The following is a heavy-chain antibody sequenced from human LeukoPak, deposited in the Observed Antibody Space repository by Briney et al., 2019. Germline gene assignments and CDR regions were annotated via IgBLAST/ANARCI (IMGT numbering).Heavy chain of an antibody. CDR2: IYYRGNT. Sequence: PSETQSLTCTVSGGSISSNSYYWGWIRQPPGKGLEWIGSIYYRGNTYYNPSLKSRVTISVDTSKNQFSLKLSSVTAADTAVYYCAREGYGDYAGRGYFDLWGRGTLVTVSS. CDR3: AREGYGDYAGRGYFDL. V-gene: IGHV4-39*02. J-gene: IGHJ2*01. CDR1: GGSISSNSYY. D-gene: IGHD4-17*01.